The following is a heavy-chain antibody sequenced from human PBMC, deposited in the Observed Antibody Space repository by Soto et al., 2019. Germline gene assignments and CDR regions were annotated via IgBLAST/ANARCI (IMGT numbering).Heavy chain of an antibody. CDR1: GFTLSNYW. CDR2: IKQDGSEK. V-gene: IGHV3-7*01. Sequence: GGSLRLSCAASGFTLSNYWMSWVRQAPGKGLEWVANIKQDGSEKNYVDSVKGRFTISRDNPKNTLYLQMNSLGAEDTAVYYCAREDSSGWRHFDHWGQGTLVTVSS. D-gene: IGHD6-19*01. J-gene: IGHJ5*02. CDR3: AREDSSGWRHFDH.